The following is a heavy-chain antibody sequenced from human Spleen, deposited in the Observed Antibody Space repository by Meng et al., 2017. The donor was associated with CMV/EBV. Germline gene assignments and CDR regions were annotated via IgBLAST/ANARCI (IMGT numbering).Heavy chain of an antibody. CDR2: ISSSSSTI. J-gene: IGHJ4*02. Sequence: GGSLRLSCTASGFTFGDYAMSWVRQAPGKGLEWVSYISSSSSTIYYADSVKGRFTISRDNAKNSLYLQMNSLRAEDTAVYYCARDRGNWNAGQFDYWGQGTLVTVSS. CDR1: GFTFGDYA. D-gene: IGHD1-20*01. V-gene: IGHV3-48*04. CDR3: ARDRGNWNAGQFDY.